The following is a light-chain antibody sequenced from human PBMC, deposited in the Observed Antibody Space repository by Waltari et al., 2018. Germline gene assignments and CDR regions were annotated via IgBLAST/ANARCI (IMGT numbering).Light chain of an antibody. CDR1: SSDVGSYKL. CDR3: CSYTGRGTFL. V-gene: IGLV2-23*02. J-gene: IGLJ2*01. CDR2: EVT. Sequence: QSALTQPASVSGSPGQSITIPCTGTSSDVGSYKLVSWYQQHPGKAPKLIIYEVTKRPSGISNRFSGSESGNTASLTIPGLQADDEADYYCCSYTGRGTFLFGGGTKLTVL.